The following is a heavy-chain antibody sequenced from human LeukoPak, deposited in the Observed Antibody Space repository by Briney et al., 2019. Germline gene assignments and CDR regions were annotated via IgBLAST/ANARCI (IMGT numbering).Heavy chain of an antibody. CDR3: ARAHYRFGELWN. CDR2: MNPNSGNT. CDR1: GYTFTSYD. D-gene: IGHD3-10*01. Sequence: ASVKVSCKASGYTFTSYDINWVRQATGQGLEWMGWMNPNSGNTGYAQKFQGRVTMTRNTSISTAYMELSSLRSEDTAVYYCARAHYRFGELWNWGQGTLVTVSS. J-gene: IGHJ4*02. V-gene: IGHV1-8*01.